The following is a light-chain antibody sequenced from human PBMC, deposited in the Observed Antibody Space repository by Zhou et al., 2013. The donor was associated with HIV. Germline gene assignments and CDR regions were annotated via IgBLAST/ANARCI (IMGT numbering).Light chain of an antibody. V-gene: IGKV3-15*01. Sequence: EILMMQAPATLSVSPGERATLSCRASQSVSTNLAWYRQKPGQAPRLLIYGTSTRATGVPARFIGSGSGTEFTLTIDRLQPEDFAVYFCHQYGGTFTFGPGTKL. CDR2: GTS. CDR1: QSVSTN. CDR3: HQYGGTFT. J-gene: IGKJ3*01.